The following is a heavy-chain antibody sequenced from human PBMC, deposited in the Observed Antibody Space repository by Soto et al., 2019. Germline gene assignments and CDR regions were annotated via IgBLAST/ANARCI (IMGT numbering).Heavy chain of an antibody. CDR2: IKSKTDGGTT. Sequence: GGSLRLSCAASGFTFSNAWMSWVRQAPGKGLEWVGRIKSKTDGGTTDYAAPVKGRFTISRDDSKNTLYLQMNSLKTEDTAVYYCTTEVYSSSWYAFDIWGQGTMVTVSS. CDR1: GFTFSNAW. CDR3: TTEVYSSSWYAFDI. V-gene: IGHV3-15*01. D-gene: IGHD6-13*01. J-gene: IGHJ3*02.